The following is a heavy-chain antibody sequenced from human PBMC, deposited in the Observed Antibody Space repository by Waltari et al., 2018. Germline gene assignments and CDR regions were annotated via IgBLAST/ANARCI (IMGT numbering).Heavy chain of an antibody. Sequence: QLQLVDSGGGVVQPGGSLRLPCPASGFTFFTYDLPWARQAPGYRPEWVEFLRFDGTSNYYGGSAKGRFTISRVNSKITLYLEMYSLRPEDRAVYYCARGTYCSGGSCYSSTLDYWGQGTLVTVSS. CDR3: ARGTYCSGGSCYSSTLDY. D-gene: IGHD2-15*01. CDR1: GFTFFTYD. CDR2: LRFDGTSN. V-gene: IGHV3-30*02. J-gene: IGHJ4*02.